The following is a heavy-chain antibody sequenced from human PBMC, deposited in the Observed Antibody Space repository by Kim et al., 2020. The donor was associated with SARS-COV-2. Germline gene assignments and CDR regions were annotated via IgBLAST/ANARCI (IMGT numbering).Heavy chain of an antibody. CDR1: GGSISSSSYY. J-gene: IGHJ4*02. CDR2: IYYSGST. D-gene: IGHD3-3*01. V-gene: IGHV4-39*01. Sequence: SETLSLTCTVSGGSISSSSYYWGWIRQPPGKGLEWIGSIYYSGSTYYNPSLKSRVTISVDTYKNQFSLKLSSVTAADTAVYYCARLGVLRFLEWSWGQGTLVTVSS. CDR3: ARLGVLRFLEWS.